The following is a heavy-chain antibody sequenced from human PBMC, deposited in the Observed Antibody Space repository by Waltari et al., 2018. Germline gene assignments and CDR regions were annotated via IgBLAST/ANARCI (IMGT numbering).Heavy chain of an antibody. V-gene: IGHV4-30-4*01. CDR3: ARVTAVTGTGGMDV. CDR2: VYSSSST. J-gene: IGHJ6*02. D-gene: IGHD6-19*01. Sequence: QMQLQQSGPGLVRPSQTLSLTCTVSGGSISSRSYYWRWVRQPPGKGLEWLGYVYSSSSTYYNPSLMTRIDISKDTSTNQFSLRLTSMTAADTAVYYCARVTAVTGTGGMDVWGQGTTVIVS. CDR1: GGSISSRSYY.